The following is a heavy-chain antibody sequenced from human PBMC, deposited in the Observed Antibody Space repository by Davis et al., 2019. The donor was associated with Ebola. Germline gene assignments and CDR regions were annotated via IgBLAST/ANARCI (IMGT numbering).Heavy chain of an antibody. V-gene: IGHV4-39*01. Sequence: PSETLSLTCTVFGASVSSTSSWGWVRQPPGKGLEWIVGVFSTGNSYYNPSLKSRVTISLETSTSQFSLRLSSVTAADTAVYYCAGLSPLGTIIDYCGQGTLVTVSS. CDR2: VFSTGNS. D-gene: IGHD1-7*01. CDR3: AGLSPLGTIIDY. CDR1: GASVSSTSS. J-gene: IGHJ4*02.